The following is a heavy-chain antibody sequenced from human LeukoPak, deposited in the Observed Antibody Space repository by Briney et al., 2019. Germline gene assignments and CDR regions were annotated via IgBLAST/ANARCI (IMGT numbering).Heavy chain of an antibody. CDR2: IWYDGSNK. D-gene: IGHD3-10*01. Sequence: GGSLRLSCAASGFTFSSYGMHWVGQAPGKGLEWVAVIWYDGSNKYYADSVKGRFTISRDNSKNTLYLQMNSLRAEDTAVYYCARDADYYGSGSPLDYWGQGTLVSVSS. CDR1: GFTFSSYG. J-gene: IGHJ4*02. V-gene: IGHV3-33*01. CDR3: ARDADYYGSGSPLDY.